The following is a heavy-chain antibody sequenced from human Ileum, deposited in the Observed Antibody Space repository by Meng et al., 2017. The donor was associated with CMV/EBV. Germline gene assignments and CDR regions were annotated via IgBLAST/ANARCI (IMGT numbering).Heavy chain of an antibody. J-gene: IGHJ5*02. D-gene: IGHD1-20*01. CDR1: GYTFAGFY. V-gene: IGHV1-2*06. Sequence: SGYTFAGFYVRWVRQDPGQGFEWMGRIHPNSGGTNYAQKFQGRITMTRDTSISTVYMELNRLRSDDTAVYYCARDNFPGISPWFDPWGQGTLVTVSS. CDR3: ARDNFPGISPWFDP. CDR2: IHPNSGGT.